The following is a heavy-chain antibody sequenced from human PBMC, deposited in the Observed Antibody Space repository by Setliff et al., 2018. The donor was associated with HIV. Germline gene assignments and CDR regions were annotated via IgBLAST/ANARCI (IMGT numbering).Heavy chain of an antibody. J-gene: IGHJ5*02. Sequence: GGSLRPSCAAAGFTFGTYWMHWVRQAPGKGLVWVSHINNDGRKTTYADSVKGRFTVSRDNAKNTLYLQMNSLRAEDTAVYYCARVASGYDYGWLDPWGQGTLVTVSS. D-gene: IGHD5-12*01. CDR3: ARVASGYDYGWLDP. V-gene: IGHV3-74*03. CDR2: INNDGRKT. CDR1: GFTFGTYW.